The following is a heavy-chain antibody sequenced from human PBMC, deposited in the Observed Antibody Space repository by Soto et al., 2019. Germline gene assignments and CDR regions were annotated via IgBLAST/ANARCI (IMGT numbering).Heavy chain of an antibody. CDR1: GDSFSTFA. J-gene: IGHJ4*02. CDR2: IIPRFGKPA. V-gene: IGHV1-69*06. CDR3: ARSRFLDY. Sequence: QVQLVQSGAEVKKPGSSVKVSCKASGDSFSTFASSWVRQAPGQGLEWMGAIIPRFGKPANYAQKFQDRVTITADKSTTTVYMEVRSLRSEDTAVYYCARSRFLDYWGQGTPVTVSS. D-gene: IGHD3-3*01.